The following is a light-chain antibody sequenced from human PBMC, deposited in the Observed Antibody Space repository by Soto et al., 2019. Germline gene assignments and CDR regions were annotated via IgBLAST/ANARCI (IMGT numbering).Light chain of an antibody. CDR1: QSVNSN. CDR3: QQYNNWPRT. CDR2: RAS. Sequence: EIVMTQSPATLSVSPGERATLYCRSSQSVNSNLAWYQQKPGQAPRLLIYRASTRATGIPARFSGSGSGTDFTLTISGLQSEDFAVYYCQQYNNWPRTFGQGTKV. V-gene: IGKV3-15*01. J-gene: IGKJ1*01.